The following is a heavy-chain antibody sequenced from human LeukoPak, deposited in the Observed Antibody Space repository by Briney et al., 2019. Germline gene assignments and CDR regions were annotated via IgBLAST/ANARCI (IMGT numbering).Heavy chain of an antibody. J-gene: IGHJ4*02. Sequence: PSETLSLTCAVSGGSFSGYYWNWIRQSPGKGLEWIGEINHSGSTHYNPSLKSRVTISVDTSQKQFSLRLTSVTAADTAVYYCARGRYLTTSGSAAAGFLDYWGQGSLVTVST. D-gene: IGHD6-13*01. V-gene: IGHV4-34*01. CDR3: ARGRYLTTSGSAAAGFLDY. CDR2: INHSGST. CDR1: GGSFSGYY.